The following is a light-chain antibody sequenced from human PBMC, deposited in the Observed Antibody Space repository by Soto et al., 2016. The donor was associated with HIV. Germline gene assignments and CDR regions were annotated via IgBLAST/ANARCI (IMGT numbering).Light chain of an antibody. V-gene: IGKV2-28*01. CDR1: QSLLHRNGYDY. J-gene: IGKJ2*01. Sequence: DIVMTQSPLSLPVTPGEPASISCRSSQSLLHRNGYDYLNWYLQKPGQSPQLLIYLGSNRASGVPDRFSGAGSGTDFALKISRVEAEDVGIYYCMQSVQTPHTFGQGTKVEIK. CDR2: LGS. CDR3: MQSVQTPHT.